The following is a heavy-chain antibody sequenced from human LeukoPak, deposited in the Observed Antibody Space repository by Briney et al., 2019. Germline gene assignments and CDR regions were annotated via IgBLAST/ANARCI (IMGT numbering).Heavy chain of an antibody. J-gene: IGHJ4*02. Sequence: ASVKVSFKASGYTFTGYYMHWVRQAPGQGLEWMGWINPNSGGTNYAQKFQGRVTMTRDTSISTAYMELSRLRSDDTAVYYCARSSPRELGADYWGQGTLVTVSS. CDR3: ARSSPRELGADY. V-gene: IGHV1-2*02. CDR1: GYTFTGYY. D-gene: IGHD1-26*01. CDR2: INPNSGGT.